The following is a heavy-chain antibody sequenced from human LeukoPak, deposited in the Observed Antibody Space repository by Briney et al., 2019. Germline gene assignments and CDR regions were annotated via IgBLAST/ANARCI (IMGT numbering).Heavy chain of an antibody. V-gene: IGHV4-4*07. CDR3: ARENSGSYREFDY. Sequence: SETLSLTCAVSGGSISSYYWSSIRQPAGKGLEWIGRIYTSGSTNYNASLKSRVSMSVDTSKNEFSLKLSSVTAADTAVFYCARENSGSYREFDYWGQGTLVTVSS. J-gene: IGHJ4*02. CDR1: GGSISSYY. CDR2: IYTSGST. D-gene: IGHD1-26*01.